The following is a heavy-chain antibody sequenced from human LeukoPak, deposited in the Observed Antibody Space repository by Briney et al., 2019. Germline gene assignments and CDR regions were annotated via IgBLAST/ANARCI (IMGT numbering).Heavy chain of an antibody. D-gene: IGHD3-10*01. V-gene: IGHV4-39*01. Sequence: PSETLSLTCTVSGGSISSGAYHWGWIRQPPGKGLEWIGSFASSGSPYYNSSLKSRVTVSVDTSKNQFSLKVTSVPAADTAVYYWARSPGGESNYGPLDGGGQGPTVP. CDR3: ARSPGGESNYGPLDG. CDR1: GGSISSGAYH. J-gene: IGHJ6*02. CDR2: FASSGSP.